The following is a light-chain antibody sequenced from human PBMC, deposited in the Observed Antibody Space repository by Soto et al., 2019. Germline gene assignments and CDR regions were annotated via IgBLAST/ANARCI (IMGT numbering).Light chain of an antibody. J-gene: IGLJ1*01. CDR3: QSYDSSLSGSRV. CDR1: SSNIGAGYD. V-gene: IGLV1-40*01. Sequence: QSVLTRAASVSGAPGQRVTISCTGSSSNIGAGYDVHWYQQLPGTAPKLLIYGNSNRPSGVPDRFSGSKSGTSASLAITGLQAEDEADYYCQSYDSSLSGSRVFGTGTKVTVL. CDR2: GNS.